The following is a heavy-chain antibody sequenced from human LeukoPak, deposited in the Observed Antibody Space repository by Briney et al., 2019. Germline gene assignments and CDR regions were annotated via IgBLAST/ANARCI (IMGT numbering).Heavy chain of an antibody. D-gene: IGHD3/OR15-3a*01. Sequence: GGSLRLSCAASGFTFTRFNMNWVRQAPGKGLELVSSITTSGTYIYYADSVKGRFTISRDNAKNSLYLQMNSLRDEDTAVYYCARAPGLVIIHDFDYWGQGTLVTVSS. CDR1: GFTFTRFN. CDR3: ARAPGLVIIHDFDY. CDR2: ITTSGTYI. J-gene: IGHJ4*02. V-gene: IGHV3-21*01.